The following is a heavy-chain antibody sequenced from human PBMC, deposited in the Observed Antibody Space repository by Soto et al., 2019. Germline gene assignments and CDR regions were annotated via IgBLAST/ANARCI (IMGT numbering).Heavy chain of an antibody. CDR2: LIPVFGTP. J-gene: IGHJ1*01. Sequence: SVRVSCKVSGYTFSSHSINWVRQAPGQGLEWLGGLIPVFGTPDYAQKFQGRPTITADDSTSTAYMIMRSLRYEDTAVYFCARGTRNVVVLAPGEEPEYFNNWGQGTLVTVSS. V-gene: IGHV1-69*13. CDR3: ARGTRNVVVLAPGEEPEYFNN. D-gene: IGHD2-2*01. CDR1: GYTFSSHS.